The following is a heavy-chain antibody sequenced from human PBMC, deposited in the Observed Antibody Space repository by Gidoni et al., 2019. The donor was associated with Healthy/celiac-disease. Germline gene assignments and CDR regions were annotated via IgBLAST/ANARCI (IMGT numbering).Heavy chain of an antibody. Sequence: GYGLEWIGEINHSGSTNYNPSLKSRVTISVDTSKNQFSLKLSSVTAADTAVYYCARGNQRCSSTSCYRNWFDPWGQGTLVTVSS. J-gene: IGHJ5*02. CDR3: ARGNQRCSSTSCYRNWFDP. CDR2: INHSGST. D-gene: IGHD2-2*01. V-gene: IGHV4-34*01.